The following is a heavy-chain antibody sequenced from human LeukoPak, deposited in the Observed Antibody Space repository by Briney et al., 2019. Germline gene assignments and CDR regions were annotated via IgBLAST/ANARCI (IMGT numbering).Heavy chain of an antibody. D-gene: IGHD3-3*02. CDR3: ARELSNDAFDI. J-gene: IGHJ3*02. CDR2: IYYSGST. Sequence: SETLSLTCTVSGGSISSYYWSWIRQPPGKGLEWIGYIYYSGSTNYNPSLKSRVTISVDTSKNQFSPKQSSVTAADTAVYYCARELSNDAFDIWGQGTMVTVSS. V-gene: IGHV4-59*01. CDR1: GGSISSYY.